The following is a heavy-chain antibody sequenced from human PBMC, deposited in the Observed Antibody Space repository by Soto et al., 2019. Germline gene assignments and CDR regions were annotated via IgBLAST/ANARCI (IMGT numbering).Heavy chain of an antibody. CDR3: ARGFATSWYTYYFDY. Sequence: LETMSLTCTVSGGYIINYYWGWIRQKTGKRLEWMGYIFYTGSANYNPSLQSRLTISVDTSKNQLSLNLNSVTAADTAVYHCARGFATSWYTYYFDYWGQGALVTVSS. V-gene: IGHV4-59*08. CDR2: IFYTGSA. CDR1: GGYIINYY. J-gene: IGHJ4*02. D-gene: IGHD2-2*02.